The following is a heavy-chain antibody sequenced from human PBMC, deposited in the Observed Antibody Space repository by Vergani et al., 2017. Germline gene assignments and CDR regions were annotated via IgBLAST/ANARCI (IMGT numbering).Heavy chain of an antibody. D-gene: IGHD5-18*01. CDR3: AKDVRDVATAMATCFDY. CDR1: GFTFRSYA. CDR2: ISGSGGST. J-gene: IGHJ4*02. V-gene: IGHV3-23*01. Sequence: EVQLLESGGGLVQPGGSLRLSCAASGFTFRSYAMSWVRQAPGRGLEWVVAISGSGGSTYYADSGKGRFTISRDNSKNTLYLQMNSLRAEDTAVYYCAKDVRDVATAMATCFDYWGQGTLVTVSS.